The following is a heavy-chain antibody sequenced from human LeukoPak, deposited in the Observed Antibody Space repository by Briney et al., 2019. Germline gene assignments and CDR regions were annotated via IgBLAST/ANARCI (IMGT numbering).Heavy chain of an antibody. CDR2: IDPSGGST. Sequence: ASVKVSCKASGYTFTSYYMHWVRQAPGQGLEWMGIIDPSGGSTDYAQKFQGRVIMTRETSTSTVYMELSSLRSEDTAVYYCARDLGLRGVTNWFDPWGQGTLVTVSS. CDR3: ARDLGLRGVTNWFDP. D-gene: IGHD3-10*01. V-gene: IGHV1-46*01. J-gene: IGHJ5*02. CDR1: GYTFTSYY.